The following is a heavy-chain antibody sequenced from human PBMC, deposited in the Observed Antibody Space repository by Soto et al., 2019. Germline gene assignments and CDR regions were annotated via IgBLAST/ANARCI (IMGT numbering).Heavy chain of an antibody. D-gene: IGHD3-10*01. CDR2: IYYSGST. J-gene: IGHJ4*02. CDR3: AIGGSGSYYNHYYFDY. CDR1: GGSISSYY. V-gene: IGHV4-59*01. Sequence: SETLSLTCTVSGGSISSYYWSWIRQPPGKGLEWIGYIYYSGSTNYNPSLKSRATISVDTSKNQFSLKLSSVTAADTAVYYCAIGGSGSYYNHYYFDYRGQETLVTVST.